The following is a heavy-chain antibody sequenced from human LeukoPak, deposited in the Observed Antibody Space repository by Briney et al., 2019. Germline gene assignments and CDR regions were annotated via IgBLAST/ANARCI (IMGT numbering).Heavy chain of an antibody. CDR2: ISSSGSTI. CDR3: ARDGRRSVWYAVDY. J-gene: IGHJ4*02. CDR1: GFTFSSYE. Sequence: GGSLRLSCAASGFTFSSYEMNWVRQAPGKGLEWVSYISSSGSTIYYADSVKGRFTISRDNAKNSLYLQMNSLRAEDTAVYYCARDGRRSVWYAVDYWGQGTLVTVSS. D-gene: IGHD6-19*01. V-gene: IGHV3-48*03.